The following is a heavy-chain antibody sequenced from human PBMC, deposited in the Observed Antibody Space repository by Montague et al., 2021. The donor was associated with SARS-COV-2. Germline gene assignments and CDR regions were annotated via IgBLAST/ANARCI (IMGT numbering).Heavy chain of an antibody. CDR1: GGSFSGYY. Sequence: SETLSLTCAVYGGSFSGYYWGWIRQPPGKGLEWIGEINHSGSTNYNPSLKSRVTISVDTSKNQFSLKLSSVTVAGTAVYYCARGYDYVWGSYRYLHWFDPWGQGTLVTVSS. V-gene: IGHV4-34*01. CDR3: ARGYDYVWGSYRYLHWFDP. D-gene: IGHD3-16*02. J-gene: IGHJ5*02. CDR2: INHSGST.